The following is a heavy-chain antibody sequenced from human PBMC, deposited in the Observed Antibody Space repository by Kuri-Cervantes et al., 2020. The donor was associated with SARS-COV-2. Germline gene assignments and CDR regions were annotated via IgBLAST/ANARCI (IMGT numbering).Heavy chain of an antibody. J-gene: IGHJ5*02. CDR1: GFTFSSYA. Sequence: GESLKISCAASGFTFSSYAMSWVRQAPGKGLEWVSAISGSGGSTYYADSVKGRFTISRDNAKNSLYLQMNSLRAEDTAVYYCARRYCSGGSCYSGGDTWFDPWGQGTLVTVSS. CDR2: ISGSGGST. V-gene: IGHV3-23*01. CDR3: ARRYCSGGSCYSGGDTWFDP. D-gene: IGHD2-15*01.